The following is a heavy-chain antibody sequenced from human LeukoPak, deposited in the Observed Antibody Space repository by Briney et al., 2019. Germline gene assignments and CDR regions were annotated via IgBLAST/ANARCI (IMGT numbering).Heavy chain of an antibody. D-gene: IGHD3-22*01. CDR2: ISGSGGST. CDR1: GFTFNSYA. Sequence: GGSLRLSCAASGFTFNSYAMTWVRQAPGKGLEWVSAISGSGGSTYYADSVKGRFTISRDNSKNTLYLQMKSLRAEDTAVYYCARIPIVLITSGGYWGQGTLVTVSS. V-gene: IGHV3-23*01. J-gene: IGHJ4*02. CDR3: ARIPIVLITSGGY.